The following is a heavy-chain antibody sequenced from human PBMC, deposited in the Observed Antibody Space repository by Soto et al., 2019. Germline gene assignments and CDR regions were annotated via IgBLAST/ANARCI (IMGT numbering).Heavy chain of an antibody. CDR3: ARPQGGYGNYYYGMDV. CDR1: GGSISSSSYY. Sequence: QLQLQESGPGLVKPSETLSLTCTVSGGSISSSSYYWGWIRQPPGKGLEWIGSIYYSGSTYYNPSLKSRVTLSVDTSKNQFSLKLSSVTAADTAVYYCARPQGGYGNYYYGMDVWGQGTTVTVSS. J-gene: IGHJ6*02. D-gene: IGHD4-17*01. V-gene: IGHV4-39*01. CDR2: IYYSGST.